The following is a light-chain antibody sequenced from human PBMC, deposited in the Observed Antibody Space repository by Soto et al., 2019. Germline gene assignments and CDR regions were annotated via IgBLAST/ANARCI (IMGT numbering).Light chain of an antibody. CDR3: QQYNNWPFT. V-gene: IGKV3-15*01. CDR2: GAS. Sequence: EIVMTQSPATLSVSPGERATLSCRASQSVSSNLAWYQQKPGQAPRLLIYGASTRATGIPARFSGSGSGTEFTLTFSSLQSGDFAVYYCQQYNNWPFTFGPGTKVDIK. J-gene: IGKJ3*01. CDR1: QSVSSN.